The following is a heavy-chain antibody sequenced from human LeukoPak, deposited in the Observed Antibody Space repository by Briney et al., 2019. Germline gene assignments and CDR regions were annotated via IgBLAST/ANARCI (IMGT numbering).Heavy chain of an antibody. CDR1: GGSISSSSYC. CDR3: ARPSRDGYNYDFDY. V-gene: IGHV4-39*01. J-gene: IGHJ4*02. CDR2: NYYSGST. D-gene: IGHD5-24*01. Sequence: PSETLSLTCTVSGGSISSSSYCWGWIRQPPGKGLEWIGSNYYSGSTYYNPSIKSRVTISVDTSKNQFSLKLSSVTAADTAVYYCARPSRDGYNYDFDYWGQGTLVTVSS.